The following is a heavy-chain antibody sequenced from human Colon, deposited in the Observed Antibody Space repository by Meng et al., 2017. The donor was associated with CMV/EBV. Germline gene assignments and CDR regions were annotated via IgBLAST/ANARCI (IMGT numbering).Heavy chain of an antibody. V-gene: IGHV4-34*01. Sequence: VQPQNWGAVWLQPSETLSLPSAVSGESFSGFYWSWIRQPPGKGLEWIGEINHSGSTNYNPSLKSRVTISVDTSKNQFSLKLSSVTAADTAVYYCARAPDIGGRPPGPFQYWSQGALVTVSS. J-gene: IGHJ4*02. D-gene: IGHD5-12*01. CDR1: GESFSGFY. CDR3: ARAPDIGGRPPGPFQY. CDR2: INHSGST.